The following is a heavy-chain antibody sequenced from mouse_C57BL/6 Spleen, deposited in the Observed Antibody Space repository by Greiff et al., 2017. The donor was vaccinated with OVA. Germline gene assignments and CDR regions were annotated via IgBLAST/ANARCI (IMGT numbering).Heavy chain of an antibody. D-gene: IGHD2-5*01. V-gene: IGHV1-50*01. J-gene: IGHJ2*01. CDR3: ARPDYSNYVGY. CDR2: IDPSDSYT. CDR1: GYTFTSYW. Sequence: VQLQQPGAELVKPGASVKLSCKASGYTFTSYWMQWVKQRPGQGLEWIGEIDPSDSYTNYNQKFKGKATLTVDTSSSTAYMQLSSLTSEDSAVYYCARPDYSNYVGYWGQGTTHTVSS.